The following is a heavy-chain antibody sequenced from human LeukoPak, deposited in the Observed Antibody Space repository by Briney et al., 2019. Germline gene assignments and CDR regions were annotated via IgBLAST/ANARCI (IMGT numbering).Heavy chain of an antibody. V-gene: IGHV5-51*01. CDR1: GYSFTSYW. Sequence: GESLKISCKASGYSFTSYWIGWVRQMPGKGLEWMGIIYPGDSDTRYSPSFQGQVTISADESISTAYLQWSSLKASDTAMYYCARHPYYYTSSGSFFDYWGQGTLVTVSP. CDR3: ARHPYYYTSSGSFFDY. CDR2: IYPGDSDT. J-gene: IGHJ4*02. D-gene: IGHD3-10*01.